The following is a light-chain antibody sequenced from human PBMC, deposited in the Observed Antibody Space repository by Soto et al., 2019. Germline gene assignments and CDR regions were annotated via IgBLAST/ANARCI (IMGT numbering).Light chain of an antibody. CDR2: DVS. Sequence: QSALTQPASVSGSPGQSITISCTGTSSDIGSYKYVSWYQQHPGKAPELIIFDVSYRPSGVSNRFSGAKSGNTASLTISGLQADDEANYYCNSYTSSSTVIFGGGTKLTVL. V-gene: IGLV2-14*01. CDR3: NSYTSSSTVI. CDR1: SSDIGSYKY. J-gene: IGLJ2*01.